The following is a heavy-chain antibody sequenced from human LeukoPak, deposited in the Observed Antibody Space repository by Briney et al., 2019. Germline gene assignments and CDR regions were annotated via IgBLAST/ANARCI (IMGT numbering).Heavy chain of an antibody. J-gene: IGHJ4*02. CDR2: VVHGGST. CDR1: GGSFSGYY. CDR3: ARGRKYRGNIFYY. D-gene: IGHD3-10*01. V-gene: IGHV4-34*01. Sequence: SETLSLTCAVYGGSFSGYYWSWIRQPPGKGLEWIGEVVHGGSTDYSPSLKSRVTISVDKSKNQFSLRLSSVTTADTAVYYCARGRKYRGNIFYYGAQGTLVPVPS.